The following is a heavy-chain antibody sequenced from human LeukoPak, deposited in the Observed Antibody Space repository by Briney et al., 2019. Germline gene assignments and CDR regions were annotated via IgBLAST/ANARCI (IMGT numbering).Heavy chain of an antibody. CDR2: IYYSGST. J-gene: IGHJ3*02. CDR3: ARDRSLLEWFGFDI. V-gene: IGHV4-59*01. CDR1: GGSISSYY. Sequence: PSETLSLTCTVSGGSISSYYWSWIRQPPGKGLEWIGYIYYSGSTNYNPSLKSRVTISVDTSKNQFSLKLSSVTAADTAVYYCARDRSLLEWFGFDIWGQGTMVTVSS. D-gene: IGHD3-3*01.